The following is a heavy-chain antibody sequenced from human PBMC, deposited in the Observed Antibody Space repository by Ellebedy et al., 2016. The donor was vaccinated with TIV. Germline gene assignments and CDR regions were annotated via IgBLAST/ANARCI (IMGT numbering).Heavy chain of an antibody. J-gene: IGHJ4*02. CDR1: GYTFTAYY. V-gene: IGHV1-2*02. CDR2: MNPNSGDI. Sequence: ASVKVSCKASGYTFTAYYMHWVRQAPGQGLEWMGWMNPNSGDINYAQKFQGRVTMTRDTPISTVYMELSSLRSEDTAVYYCARDWCQTGESLCYDYFDYWGRGTLVTVSS. D-gene: IGHD7-27*01. CDR3: ARDWCQTGESLCYDYFDY.